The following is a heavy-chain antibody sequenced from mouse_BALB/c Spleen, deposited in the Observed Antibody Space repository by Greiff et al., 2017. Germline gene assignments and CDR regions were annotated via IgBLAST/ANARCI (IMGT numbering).Heavy chain of an antibody. Sequence: EVKLVESGGGLVKPGGSLKLSCAASGFTFSSYAMSWVRQSPEKRLEWVAEISSGGSYTYYPDTVTGRFTISRDNAKNTLYLEMSSLRSEDTAMYYCATYYRYDEGFAYWGQGTLVTVSA. CDR3: ATYYRYDEGFAY. CDR1: GFTFSSYA. CDR2: ISSGGSYT. D-gene: IGHD2-14*01. J-gene: IGHJ3*01. V-gene: IGHV5-9-4*01.